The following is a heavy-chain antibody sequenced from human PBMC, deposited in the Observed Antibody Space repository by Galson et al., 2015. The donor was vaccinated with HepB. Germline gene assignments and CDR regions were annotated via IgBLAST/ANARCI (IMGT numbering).Heavy chain of an antibody. CDR2: FDPDDGET. D-gene: IGHD3-22*01. CDR3: ATDRPTYYYDSSGDRDPFDI. V-gene: IGHV1-24*01. J-gene: IGHJ3*02. Sequence: SVKVSCKVSGYSLSELSMHWVRQAPGKGLEWMGGFDPDDGETIYAQKFQGRVTMTEDTSADTAYMELSSLRSEDTAVYYCATDRPTYYYDSSGDRDPFDIWGQGTMVTVSS. CDR1: GYSLSELS.